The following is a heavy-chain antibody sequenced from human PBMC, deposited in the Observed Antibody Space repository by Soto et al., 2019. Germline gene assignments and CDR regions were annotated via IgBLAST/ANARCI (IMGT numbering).Heavy chain of an antibody. Sequence: EVQLVESGGGLVQPGGSLRLSCAASGFTFSSYWMHWVRQAPGKGLVWVSRINSDGSSTSYADSVKGRFTISRDNAKNTVYLQMKGLGAEETAVYYGARVPHSGSYGSNAFDIWGQGTRVTVSS. CDR1: GFTFSSYW. D-gene: IGHD1-26*01. CDR2: INSDGSST. V-gene: IGHV3-74*01. J-gene: IGHJ3*02. CDR3: ARVPHSGSYGSNAFDI.